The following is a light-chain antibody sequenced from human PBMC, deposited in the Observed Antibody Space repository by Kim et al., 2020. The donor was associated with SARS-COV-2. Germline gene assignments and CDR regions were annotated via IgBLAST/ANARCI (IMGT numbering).Light chain of an antibody. J-gene: IGKJ1*01. Sequence: EVVLTQSPGTLSLYPGERATLSCRASQSVDSVYLAWYQQKPGQAPRLVMSATSRRATGTPDRFSGSGSGTDFTLTISRLEPEDFAVYYCQQYHNFRWTFGQGTKVDIK. CDR2: ATS. CDR1: QSVDSVY. V-gene: IGKV3-20*01. CDR3: QQYHNFRWT.